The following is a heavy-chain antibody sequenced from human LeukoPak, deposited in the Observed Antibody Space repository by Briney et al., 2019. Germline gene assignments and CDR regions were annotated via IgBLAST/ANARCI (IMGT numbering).Heavy chain of an antibody. V-gene: IGHV4-34*01. CDR2: INHSGST. Sequence: PSETLSLTCAVYGGSFSGYYWSWIRQPPGKGLEWIGEINHSGSTNYNPSLKSRVTISVDTSKNQFSLKLSPVTAADTAVYYCASGRWSDPWGQGTLVTVSS. J-gene: IGHJ5*02. CDR1: GGSFSGYY. CDR3: ASGRWSDP.